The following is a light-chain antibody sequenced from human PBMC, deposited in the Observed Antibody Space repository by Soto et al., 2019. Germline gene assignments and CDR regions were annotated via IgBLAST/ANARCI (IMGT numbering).Light chain of an antibody. CDR1: SSNIGSNT. CDR3: AAWDDSLLGVV. Sequence: QSVLTQPPSASGTPGQRVTISCSGSSSNIGSNTVNWYQQLPGTAPKLLIYSNNQRPSGVPDRFSGSKSGTSASLAISGLQSEDEADYYCAAWDDSLLGVVFGGGTTLTVL. V-gene: IGLV1-44*01. J-gene: IGLJ2*01. CDR2: SNN.